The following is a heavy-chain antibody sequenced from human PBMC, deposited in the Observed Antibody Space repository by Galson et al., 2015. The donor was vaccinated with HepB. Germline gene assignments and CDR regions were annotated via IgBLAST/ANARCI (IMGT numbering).Heavy chain of an antibody. V-gene: IGHV3-53*04. CDR1: GFTVSSNY. D-gene: IGHD6-19*01. Sequence: SLRLSCAASGFTVSSNYMSWVHQAPGKGLEWVSVIYSGGSTYYADSVKGRFTISRHNSKNTLYLQMNSLSAEDTAVYYCARVGFSSGWYWYFDLWGRGTLVTVSS. J-gene: IGHJ2*01. CDR2: IYSGGST. CDR3: ARVGFSSGWYWYFDL.